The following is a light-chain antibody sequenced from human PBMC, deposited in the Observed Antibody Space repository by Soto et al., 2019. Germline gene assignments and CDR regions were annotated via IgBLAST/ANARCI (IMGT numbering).Light chain of an antibody. J-gene: IGLJ1*01. CDR1: NSNVGNYY. CDR3: GTWDSSLSGYV. Sequence: QSVLVQPPSVSGTAGPMVTLSCCRSNSNVGNYYVSWYQHLPGTAPKLLIYYDSQRPSGVPDRFSASKSGTSATLGTTGLQTGDEADYYCGTWDSSLSGYVFGTGTKVTVL. V-gene: IGLV1-51*02. CDR2: YDS.